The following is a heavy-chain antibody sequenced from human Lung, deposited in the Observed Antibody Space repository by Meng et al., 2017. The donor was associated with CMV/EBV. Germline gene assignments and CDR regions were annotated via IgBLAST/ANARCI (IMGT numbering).Heavy chain of an antibody. CDR2: IYYSGNT. CDR3: ASLPKMGIATTGPH. D-gene: IGHD6-13*01. Sequence: SETXSLXXTDSGGSISSSSYYWGWIRQPPGQGLEWIGSIYYSGNTYYKPSLQSRVTITADTSKSQFSLELSSVTAADTAVYYCASLPKMGIATTGPHWGQGXLVTVSS. J-gene: IGHJ4*02. V-gene: IGHV4-39*07. CDR1: GGSISSSSYY.